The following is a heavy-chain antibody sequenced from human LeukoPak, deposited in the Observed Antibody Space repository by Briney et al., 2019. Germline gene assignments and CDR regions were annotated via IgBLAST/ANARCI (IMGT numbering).Heavy chain of an antibody. Sequence: PGGSLRLSCAASGFTFSSYGMHWVRQAPGKGLGWVAVISYDGSNKYYADSVKGRFTISRDNSKNTLYLQMNSLRAEDTAVYYCANSPAAGPFDYWGQGTLVTVSS. CDR3: ANSPAAGPFDY. D-gene: IGHD6-13*01. CDR2: ISYDGSNK. CDR1: GFTFSSYG. J-gene: IGHJ4*02. V-gene: IGHV3-30*18.